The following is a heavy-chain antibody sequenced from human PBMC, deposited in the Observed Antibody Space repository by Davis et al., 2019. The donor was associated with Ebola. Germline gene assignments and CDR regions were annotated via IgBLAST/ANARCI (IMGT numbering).Heavy chain of an antibody. V-gene: IGHV3-74*01. J-gene: IGHJ4*02. Sequence: HTGGSLRLSCAASGFTLSSYWMHWVRQAPGKGLVWVSRIKSDGSDTKYADSVKGRFTISRDNAKNTLYLQMNSLRAEDTAVYYCARAQDYGGYGGGFDFWGRGTLVTVSS. CDR2: IKSDGSDT. CDR3: ARAQDYGGYGGGFDF. CDR1: GFTLSSYW. D-gene: IGHD4-17*01.